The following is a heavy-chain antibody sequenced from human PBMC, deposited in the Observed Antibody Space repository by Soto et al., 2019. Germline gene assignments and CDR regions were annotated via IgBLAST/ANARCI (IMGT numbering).Heavy chain of an antibody. J-gene: IGHJ3*02. Sequence: GESLKISCKGSGYSFTSYWIGWVRQMPGKGLEWMGIIYPGDSDTRYSPSFQGQITISADKSVSTAYLQWSSLKASDTAMYYCASPQYCSSTSCYADFDAFDIWGQGTMVTVSS. D-gene: IGHD2-2*01. V-gene: IGHV5-51*01. CDR3: ASPQYCSSTSCYADFDAFDI. CDR1: GYSFTSYW. CDR2: IYPGDSDT.